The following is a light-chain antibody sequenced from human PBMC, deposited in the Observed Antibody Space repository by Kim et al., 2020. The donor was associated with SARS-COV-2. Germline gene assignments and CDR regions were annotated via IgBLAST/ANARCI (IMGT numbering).Light chain of an antibody. CDR2: GKN. CDR1: SLRSYY. V-gene: IGLV3-19*01. Sequence: SSELTQDPAVTMALGQTVRITCQGDSLRSYYATWYQQKPGQAPILVIYGKNNRPSGIPDRFSGSSSGNTASLTITGTQAGDEADYYCNSRDSNGNVVFGG. CDR3: NSRDSNGNVV. J-gene: IGLJ2*01.